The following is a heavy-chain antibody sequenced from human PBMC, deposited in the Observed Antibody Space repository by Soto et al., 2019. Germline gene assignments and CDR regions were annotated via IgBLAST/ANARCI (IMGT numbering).Heavy chain of an antibody. CDR1: AVTLSYYF. J-gene: IGHJ3*02. Sequence: GSLRLACDASAVTLSYYFMTWIRQSPGKGLEWVSFIRRGGTTVVHADSVKGRFTISWDNAKKSLFLEMSSLRAGDTAVYYCGLNSGYYYSDAFDIWGQGTLVTVSS. D-gene: IGHD3-22*01. V-gene: IGHV3-11*01. CDR2: IRRGGTTV. CDR3: GLNSGYYYSDAFDI.